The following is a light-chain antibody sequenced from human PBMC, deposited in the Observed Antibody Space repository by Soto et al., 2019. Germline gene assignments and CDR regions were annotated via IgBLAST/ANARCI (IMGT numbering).Light chain of an antibody. V-gene: IGKV3-15*01. J-gene: IGKJ1*01. CDR3: LQHNSWPRT. CDR1: QSVSTN. Sequence: EIVMTQSPATLSVSPGERATLSCRASQSVSTNLAWYQQKPGQAPRLLIFGASTRATDVPARFSGSGSGTEFTLTISTLQSEDFALDYYLQHNSWPRTFGQGT. CDR2: GAS.